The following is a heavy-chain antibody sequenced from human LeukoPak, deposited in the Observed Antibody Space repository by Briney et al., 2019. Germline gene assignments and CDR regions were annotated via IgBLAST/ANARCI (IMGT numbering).Heavy chain of an antibody. Sequence: ASVKVSCKASGYTFTNFFMHWVRQAPGQGLEWVAIINPSDGSTSYAQKFQGRVTMTRDTSTSTVYMELSSLRSEDTAVYYCARDISTVVVRPDYWGQGTLVSVSS. J-gene: IGHJ4*02. CDR3: ARDISTVVVRPDY. V-gene: IGHV1-46*01. D-gene: IGHD3-22*01. CDR1: GYTFTNFF. CDR2: INPSDGST.